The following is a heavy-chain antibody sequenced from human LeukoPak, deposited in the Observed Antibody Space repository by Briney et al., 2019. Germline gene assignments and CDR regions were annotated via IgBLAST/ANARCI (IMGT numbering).Heavy chain of an antibody. D-gene: IGHD3-10*01. CDR3: ARLYGSGSDFDF. V-gene: IGHV4-59*08. CDR2: IYYSGNA. J-gene: IGHJ3*01. Sequence: PSETLSLTCSVSGVSISSQYWSWVRQPPGKGLEWIGYIYYSGNANYNPSLKSRVTISVDTSKNQFSLKMTSVTAADTAVYYCARLYGSGSDFDFWGQGTMVTVSS. CDR1: GVSISSQY.